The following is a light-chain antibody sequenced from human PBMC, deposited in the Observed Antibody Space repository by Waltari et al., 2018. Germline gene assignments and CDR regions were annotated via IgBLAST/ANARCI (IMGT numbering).Light chain of an antibody. V-gene: IGKV4-1*01. CDR3: QQYFSTPIT. Sequence: IVMTSSPDSLAVSLGERVNIKCKSSQSVFYSSNNKNKFAWYQQKPGQPPNLRIYWASTRGSGVPGRFSGSGSGTDFTLTISSLQAEDVAVYYCQQYFSTPITFGQGTRLEIK. CDR1: QSVFYSSNNKNK. J-gene: IGKJ5*01. CDR2: WAS.